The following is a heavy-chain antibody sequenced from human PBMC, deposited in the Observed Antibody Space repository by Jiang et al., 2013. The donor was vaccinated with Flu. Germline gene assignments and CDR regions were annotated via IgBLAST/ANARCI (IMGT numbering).Heavy chain of an antibody. J-gene: IGHJ5*02. CDR2: NHSGST. CDR3: ARGLRIAAVGVNWFDP. V-gene: IGHV4-34*01. Sequence: NHSGSTNYNPSLKSRVTISVDTSKNQFSLKLSSVTAADTAVYYCARGLRIAAVGVNWFDPWGQGTLVTVSS. D-gene: IGHD6-13*01.